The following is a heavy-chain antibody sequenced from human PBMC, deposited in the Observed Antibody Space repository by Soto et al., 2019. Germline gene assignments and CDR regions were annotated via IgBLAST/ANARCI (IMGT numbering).Heavy chain of an antibody. CDR3: ARSSDCSSTSCYIFYYYYMDV. V-gene: IGHV4-34*01. D-gene: IGHD2-2*02. CDR2: INHSGST. CDR1: GGSFSGYY. J-gene: IGHJ6*03. Sequence: SETLSLTCAVYGGSFSGYYWSWIRQPPGKGLEWIGEINHSGSTNYNPSLKSRVTISVDTSKNQFSLKLSSVTAADTAVYYCARSSDCSSTSCYIFYYYYMDVWGKGTTVTVSS.